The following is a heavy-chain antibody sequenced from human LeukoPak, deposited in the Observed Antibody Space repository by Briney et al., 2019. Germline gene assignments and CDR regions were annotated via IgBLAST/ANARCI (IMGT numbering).Heavy chain of an antibody. CDR3: ATQRGSYLWGTDFDY. CDR1: GYTFTGYY. Sequence: LGASVKVSCKASGYTFTGYYMHWVRQAPGQGLEWMGWINPNSGDTKYAQKFQGRVTMTRDTSISTAYMELSRLRPDDTAVYYCATQRGSYLWGTDFDYWGQGTLVTVSS. V-gene: IGHV1-2*03. CDR2: INPNSGDT. D-gene: IGHD3-16*01. J-gene: IGHJ4*02.